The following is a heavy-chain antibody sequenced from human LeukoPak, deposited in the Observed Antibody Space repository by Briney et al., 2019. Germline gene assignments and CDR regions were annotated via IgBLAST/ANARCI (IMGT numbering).Heavy chain of an antibody. CDR3: ATTPRVVST. Sequence: KSGGSLRLSCAVSGFTFSDAWMNWVRQAPGKGLEWVGRIPRRVDGGTTDYAAPVKGRFTISRDDSKNTLYLEMNSLKIEDTAVYYCATTPRVVSTWGQGTLVTVSS. CDR1: GFTFSDAW. D-gene: IGHD3-3*01. V-gene: IGHV3-15*01. J-gene: IGHJ5*02. CDR2: IPRRVDGGTT.